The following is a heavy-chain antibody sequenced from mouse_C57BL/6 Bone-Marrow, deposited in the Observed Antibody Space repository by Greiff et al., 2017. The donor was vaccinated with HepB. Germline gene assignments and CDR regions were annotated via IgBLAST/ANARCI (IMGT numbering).Heavy chain of an antibody. CDR2: ISDGGSYT. CDR1: GFTFSSYA. J-gene: IGHJ3*01. CDR3: AREPTY. Sequence: EVKVVESGGGLVKPGGSLKLSCAASGFTFSSYAMSWVRQTPEKRLEWVATISDGGSYTYYPDNVKGRFTISRDNAKNNLYLQRSHLKSEDTAMYYCAREPTYWGQGTLVTVSA. V-gene: IGHV5-4*01. D-gene: IGHD6-5*01.